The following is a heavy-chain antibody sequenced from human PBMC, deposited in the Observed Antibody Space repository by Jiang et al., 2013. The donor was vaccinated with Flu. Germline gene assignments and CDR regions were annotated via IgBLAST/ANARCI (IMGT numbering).Heavy chain of an antibody. J-gene: IGHJ6*02. D-gene: IGHD6-6*01. Sequence: SSYIYYADSVKGRFTISRDNAKNSLYLQMNSLRAEDTAVYYCARDRREYSSSRAYGMDVWGQGTTVTVSS. V-gene: IGHV3-21*01. CDR3: ARDRREYSSSRAYGMDV. CDR2: SSYI.